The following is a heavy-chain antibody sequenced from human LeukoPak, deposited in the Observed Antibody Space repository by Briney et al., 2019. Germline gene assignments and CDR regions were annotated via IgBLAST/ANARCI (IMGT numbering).Heavy chain of an antibody. D-gene: IGHD3-22*01. J-gene: IGHJ3*02. CDR2: IKEDGSEK. V-gene: IGHV3-7*01. CDR1: GFTFSSYA. CDR3: ARDWYYYDSSGYSAYDAFDI. Sequence: GGSLRLSCAASGFTFSSYAMSWVRQAPGKGLGWVANIKEDGSEKHYVDSVKGRFTISRDNAKNSLYLQMNSLRAEDTAVYYCARDWYYYDSSGYSAYDAFDIWGQGTMVTVSS.